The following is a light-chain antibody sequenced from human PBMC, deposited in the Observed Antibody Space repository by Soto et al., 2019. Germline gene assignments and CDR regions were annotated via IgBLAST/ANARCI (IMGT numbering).Light chain of an antibody. J-gene: IGKJ1*01. CDR3: QQHNSWAWT. CDR1: QSVGNS. Sequence: DILLTQSPATLSLSPGERATLSCRASQSVGNSLAWYQKKPGQPPRLLIYGASTEATNIPTRFSGSGSGTDFTLTISSLQSEDFAVYYCQQHNSWAWTFGQGTTVEIK. V-gene: IGKV3-15*01. CDR2: GAS.